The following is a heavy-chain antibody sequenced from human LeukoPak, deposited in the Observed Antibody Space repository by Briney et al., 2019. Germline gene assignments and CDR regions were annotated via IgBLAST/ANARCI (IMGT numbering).Heavy chain of an antibody. CDR3: AKGANYYYYIDV. Sequence: GGSLRLSCAASGFTFSSYAMTWVRQAPGKGLEWVSSISDSSGRTYYTDSVKGRFTISRDNSKNTLYLQMNSLRAEDTAVYFCAKGANYYYYIDVWGQGTTATVSS. J-gene: IGHJ6*03. CDR1: GFTFSSYA. CDR2: ISDSSGRT. V-gene: IGHV3-23*01.